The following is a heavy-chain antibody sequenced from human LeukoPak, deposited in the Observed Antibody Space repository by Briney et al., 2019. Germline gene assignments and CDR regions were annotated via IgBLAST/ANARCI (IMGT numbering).Heavy chain of an antibody. CDR1: GYTFTSYG. V-gene: IGHV1-18*01. J-gene: IGHJ4*02. CDR3: ASAYYGYVWGSYRPLDC. CDR2: ISAYNGNT. D-gene: IGHD3-16*02. Sequence: ASVKVFCRASGYTFTSYGISWVRQAPGQGLEWMGWISAYNGNTNYAQKLQGRVTMTTDTSTSTAYMELRSLRSDDTAVYYCASAYYGYVWGSYRPLDCWGQGTLVTVSS.